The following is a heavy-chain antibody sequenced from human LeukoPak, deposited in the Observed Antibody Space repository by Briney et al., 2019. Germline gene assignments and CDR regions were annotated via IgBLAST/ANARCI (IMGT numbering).Heavy chain of an antibody. D-gene: IGHD5-24*01. V-gene: IGHV3-7*01. CDR1: GFTFSNYY. Sequence: PGGSLRLSCAASGFTFSNYYMNWVRQAPGKGLEWVANIEEDGSEKYYVDSVKGRFTISRDNANNSLYLQMNSLRAEDTAVYYCARETPRRGETRDGYRWGQGTLVTVSS. CDR2: IEEDGSEK. J-gene: IGHJ4*02. CDR3: ARETPRRGETRDGYR.